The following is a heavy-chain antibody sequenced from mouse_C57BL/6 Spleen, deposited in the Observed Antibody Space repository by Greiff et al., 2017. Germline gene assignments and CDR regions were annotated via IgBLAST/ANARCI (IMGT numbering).Heavy chain of an antibody. D-gene: IGHD1-1*01. CDR3: TRKDYGSSLYYYAMDY. CDR2: IDPETGGT. V-gene: IGHV1-15*01. CDR1: GYTFTDYE. J-gene: IGHJ4*01. Sequence: VQLQQSGAELVRPGASVTLSCKASGYTFTDYEMHWVKQTPVHGLEWIGAIDPETGGTAYNQKFKGKAILTADKSSSTAYMELRSLTSEDSAVYYCTRKDYGSSLYYYAMDYWGQGTSVTVSS.